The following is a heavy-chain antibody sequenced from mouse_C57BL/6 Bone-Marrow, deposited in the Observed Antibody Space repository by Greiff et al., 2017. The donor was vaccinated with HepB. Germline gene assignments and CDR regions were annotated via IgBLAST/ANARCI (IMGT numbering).Heavy chain of an antibody. V-gene: IGHV1-22*01. CDR3: ASAYGCSYGY. J-gene: IGHJ2*01. D-gene: IGHD1-1*01. CDR2: INPNNGGT. CDR1: GYTFTDYN. Sequence: EVQLQQSGPELVKPGASVKMSCKASGYTFTDYNMHWVKQSHGKSLEWIGYINPNNGGTSYNQKFKGKATLTVDQSSSTAYMQLNSLTSEDSAVYYCASAYGCSYGYWGKGTTLTVSS.